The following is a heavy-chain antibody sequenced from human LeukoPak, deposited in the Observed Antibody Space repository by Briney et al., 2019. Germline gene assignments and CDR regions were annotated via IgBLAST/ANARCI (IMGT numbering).Heavy chain of an antibody. CDR2: INPNSGGT. J-gene: IGHJ6*02. CDR3: ARDPVTMVRGVIVDYGMDV. Sequence: ASVKVSCKASGYTFTGYYMHWVRQAPGQGLEWIGWINPNSGGTNYAQKFQGRVTMTRDTSISTAYMELSRLRSDDTAVYYCARDPVTMVRGVIVDYGMDVWGQGTTVTVSS. D-gene: IGHD3-10*01. CDR1: GYTFTGYY. V-gene: IGHV1-2*02.